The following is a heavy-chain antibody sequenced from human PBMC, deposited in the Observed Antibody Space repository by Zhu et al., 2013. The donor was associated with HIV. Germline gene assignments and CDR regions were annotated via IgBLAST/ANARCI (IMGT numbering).Heavy chain of an antibody. Sequence: QVQLVQSGAEVKKPGASVKVSCKASGYTFTGYYMHWVRQAPGQGLEWMGWINPNSGDTNYAQKFQRRVTMTRDTSISTAYMELSRLKSDDTAVYYCARADRVVVDYWGQGTLVTVSS. CDR3: ARADRVVVDY. J-gene: IGHJ4*02. CDR1: GYTFTGYY. D-gene: IGHD2-21*01. V-gene: IGHV1-2*02. CDR2: INPNSGDT.